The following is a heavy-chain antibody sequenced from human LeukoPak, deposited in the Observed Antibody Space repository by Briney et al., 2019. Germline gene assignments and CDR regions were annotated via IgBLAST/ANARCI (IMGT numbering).Heavy chain of an antibody. D-gene: IGHD3-16*01. CDR2: INGDGSST. CDR1: GFTFSSYE. V-gene: IGHV3-74*01. CDR3: ASAYYHYYFDY. Sequence: GGSLRLSCADSGFTFSSYEMNWVRQAPGKGLVWVSRINGDGSSTSYADSVKGRSTISRDNAKNTLYLQMNSLRAEDSAVYYCASAYYHYYFDYWGQGTLVTVSS. J-gene: IGHJ4*02.